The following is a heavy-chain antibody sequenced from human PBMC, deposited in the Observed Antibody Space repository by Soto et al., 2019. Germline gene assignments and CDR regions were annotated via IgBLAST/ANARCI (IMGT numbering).Heavy chain of an antibody. CDR1: GFTFSSYA. Sequence: GGSLRLSCAASGFTFSSYAMSWVRQAPGKWLGWVSAISGSGCSTYYADSVEGRFTIDRDNSKNTLYLQMNSLRAEDTAVYYCAKAYGLLRFLDPDPIWFDPWGQGTLVTVSS. V-gene: IGHV3-23*01. D-gene: IGHD3-3*01. J-gene: IGHJ5*02. CDR3: AKAYGLLRFLDPDPIWFDP. CDR2: ISGSGCST.